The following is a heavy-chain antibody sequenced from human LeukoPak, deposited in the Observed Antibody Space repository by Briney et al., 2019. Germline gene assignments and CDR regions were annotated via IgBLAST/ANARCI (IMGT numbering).Heavy chain of an antibody. V-gene: IGHV3-23*01. CDR3: AKVSLAGYNSGAHFDL. CDR2: ISVRGDIT. D-gene: IGHD6-19*01. Sequence: GGSLRLSCAASGFRFKSYAMSWVRQPPGIGLGLDSRISVRGDITYFADSMKGRFTISRDNSKSTLYLQLNSLRADDTAVYFCAKVSLAGYNSGAHFDLWGQGTLVTVSS. J-gene: IGHJ4*02. CDR1: GFRFKSYA.